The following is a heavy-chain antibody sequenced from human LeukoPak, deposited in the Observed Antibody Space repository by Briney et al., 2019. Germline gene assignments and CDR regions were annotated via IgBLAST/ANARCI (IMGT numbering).Heavy chain of an antibody. Sequence: DTLCLTCTVPGASVSSYYWSCIRQPQGKGLESIGLSANTGSSSHNPSLKSRVSISVDKSMNHFSLRLTSVTTADTAVYYCARYYADVNGYYYYYDYWGQGDPLPVSS. CDR1: GASVSSYY. CDR2: SANTGSS. CDR3: ARYYADVNGYYYYYDY. V-gene: IGHV4-59*02. J-gene: IGHJ4*02. D-gene: IGHD3-22*01.